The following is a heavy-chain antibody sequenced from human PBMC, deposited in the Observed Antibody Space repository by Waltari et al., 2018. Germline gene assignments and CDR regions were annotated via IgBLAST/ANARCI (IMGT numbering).Heavy chain of an antibody. V-gene: IGHV4-59*01. Sequence: QVQLQESGPGLVKPSETLSLTCTVSGGSISSYYWSWIRQPPGKGLEWIGYIYYSGSTNYNPALKSRVTISEDTSKNQFSLKLSSVTAADTAVYYCARDSVYYDSSGYQRAFDYWGQGTLVTVSS. CDR3: ARDSVYYDSSGYQRAFDY. CDR1: GGSISSYY. CDR2: IYYSGST. J-gene: IGHJ4*02. D-gene: IGHD3-22*01.